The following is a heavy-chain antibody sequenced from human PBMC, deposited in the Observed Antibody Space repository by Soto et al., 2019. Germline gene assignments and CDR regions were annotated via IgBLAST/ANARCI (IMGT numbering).Heavy chain of an antibody. Sequence: SETLSLTCTVSGGSISSYYWSWIRQPAGKGLEWIGRIYTSGSTNYNPSLKSRVTMSVATSKNQFSLKLSSVTAADTSVYYCARDLAAVAGSYGYFDYWGQGTLVTVSS. J-gene: IGHJ4*02. CDR1: GGSISSYY. V-gene: IGHV4-4*07. CDR2: IYTSGST. D-gene: IGHD6-19*01. CDR3: ARDLAAVAGSYGYFDY.